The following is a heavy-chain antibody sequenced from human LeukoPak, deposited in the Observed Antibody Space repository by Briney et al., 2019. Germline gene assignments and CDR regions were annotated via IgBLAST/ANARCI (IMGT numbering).Heavy chain of an antibody. Sequence: GGSLRLSCAASGFTVSSNYMSWVRQAPGKGLEWVSYISSSGSTIYYADSVKGRFIISRDNAKDSLYLQMNSLRVEGTAVYYCLRGDRRDYWGQGTLVTVSS. V-gene: IGHV3-11*04. J-gene: IGHJ4*02. CDR2: ISSSGSTI. CDR1: GFTVSSNY. CDR3: LRGDRRDY.